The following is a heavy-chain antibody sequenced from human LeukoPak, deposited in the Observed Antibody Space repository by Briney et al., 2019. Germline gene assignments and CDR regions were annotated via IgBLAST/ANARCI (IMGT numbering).Heavy chain of an antibody. J-gene: IGHJ3*02. CDR2: MNPNSGNT. CDR1: GYTFTNYD. V-gene: IGHV1-8*01. CDR3: AAPTTVTTGAFDI. D-gene: IGHD4-17*01. Sequence: ASVKVSCKASGYTFTNYDINWVRQATGQGPEWMGWMNPNSGNTGYAQKFQGRVTMTRNTSLSTAYMELISLRSEDTAVYYCAAPTTVTTGAFDIWGQGTMVTVSS.